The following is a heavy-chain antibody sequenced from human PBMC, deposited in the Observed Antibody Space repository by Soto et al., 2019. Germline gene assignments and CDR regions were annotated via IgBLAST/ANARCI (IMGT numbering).Heavy chain of an antibody. J-gene: IGHJ5*02. CDR3: AHSCSDSCNWFAP. Sequence: SVKVCCKASGCTLSSYAISWVRQAPGQGLEWMGGIIHIFVTANYAQKFQGTVTIRAEKFTHTAYMELSRLRSEDTAVYHCAHSCSDSCNWFAPLGKGTLVTVSS. D-gene: IGHD1-26*01. V-gene: IGHV1-69*06. CDR1: GCTLSSYA. CDR2: IIHIFVTA.